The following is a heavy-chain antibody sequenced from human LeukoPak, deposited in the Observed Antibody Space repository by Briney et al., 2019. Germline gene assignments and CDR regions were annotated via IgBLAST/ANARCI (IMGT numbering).Heavy chain of an antibody. CDR2: IYTSGST. CDR1: GGSINGYY. D-gene: IGHD3-10*01. CDR3: ARLAHYSPLVDI. J-gene: IGHJ3*02. Sequence: TSETLSLTCTVSGGSINGYYWNWIRQPAGKGLEWIGRIYTSGSTNYNPSLKSRVTISVDTSKNQFSLKLSSVTAADTAVYYCARLAHYSPLVDIWGQGTMVTVSS. V-gene: IGHV4-4*07.